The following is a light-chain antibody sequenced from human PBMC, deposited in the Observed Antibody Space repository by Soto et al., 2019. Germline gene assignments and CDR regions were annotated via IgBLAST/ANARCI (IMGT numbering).Light chain of an antibody. V-gene: IGKV3-20*01. CDR2: GAS. Sequence: ENVLTQSPGTLSLSPGERATLSCRASQTVSSYLTWYQQRPGQAPRLLIYGASKRATGIPDRFSGSGSGRVFTLTISRLEPEDFALYYCQQYGTSPITFGHGTRLES. CDR3: QQYGTSPIT. J-gene: IGKJ5*01. CDR1: QTVSSY.